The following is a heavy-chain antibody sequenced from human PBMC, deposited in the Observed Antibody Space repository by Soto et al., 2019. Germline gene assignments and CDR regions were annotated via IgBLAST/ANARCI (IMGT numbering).Heavy chain of an antibody. J-gene: IGHJ4*02. D-gene: IGHD3-3*01. CDR1: GGSFGNSA. V-gene: IGHV1-69*13. CDR3: ATGVIWIGYFTVDS. Sequence: SVKVSCKASGGSFGNSAINWVRQTPGQGLEWLGGFIPVYRTLNYAQKFQGRVTITADESTGTAYMTLSSLASDDTAVYYCATGVIWIGYFTVDSWGQGTRVIVSS. CDR2: FIPVYRTL.